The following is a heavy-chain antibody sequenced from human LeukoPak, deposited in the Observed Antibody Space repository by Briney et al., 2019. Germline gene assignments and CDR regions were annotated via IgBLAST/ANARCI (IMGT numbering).Heavy chain of an antibody. Sequence: SGTLSLTCTVSGGSISSGSYYWSWIRQPAGKGLEWIGRIYTSGSTNYNPSLKSRVTISVDTSKNQFSLNLSSVTAADTAVYYCARDQALGYGWPTVLAIDIWGQGTMVTVSS. CDR3: ARDQALGYGWPTVLAIDI. V-gene: IGHV4-61*02. CDR2: IYTSGST. J-gene: IGHJ3*02. CDR1: GGSISSGSYY. D-gene: IGHD6-19*01.